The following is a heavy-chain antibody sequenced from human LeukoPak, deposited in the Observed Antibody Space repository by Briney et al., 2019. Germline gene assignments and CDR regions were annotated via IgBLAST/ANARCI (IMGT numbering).Heavy chain of an antibody. V-gene: IGHV1-24*01. CDR3: ATVWYDYVWGSYRYNDY. CDR2: FDPEDGET. J-gene: IGHJ4*02. D-gene: IGHD3-16*02. Sequence: ASVKVSCKVSGYTLTELSMHWVRPAPGKGLEWMGGFDPEDGETIYAQKFQGRVTMTEHTSTDTAYMEPSSLRSEDTAVYYCATVWYDYVWGSYRYNDYWGQGTLVTVSS. CDR1: GYTLTELS.